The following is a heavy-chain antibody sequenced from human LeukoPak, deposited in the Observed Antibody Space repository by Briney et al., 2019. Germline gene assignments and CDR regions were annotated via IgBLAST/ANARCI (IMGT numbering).Heavy chain of an antibody. J-gene: IGHJ6*03. CDR1: GFTFSDYW. Sequence: GGSLRLSCAASGFTFSDYWMHWVRQVPGKGLVWVSRINSGRSNRSSADSVKGRFTISRDNGKNTLYLQMSSLSAEDTAVYYCARGTSRYMDVWGKGTTVTVSS. D-gene: IGHD1/OR15-1a*01. CDR2: INSGRSNR. V-gene: IGHV3-74*01. CDR3: ARGTSRYMDV.